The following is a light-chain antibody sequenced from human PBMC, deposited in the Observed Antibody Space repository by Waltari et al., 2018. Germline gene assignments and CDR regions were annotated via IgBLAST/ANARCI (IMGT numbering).Light chain of an antibody. V-gene: IGKV4-1*01. CDR1: QSVLYNSNGKNY. CDR3: QQYYRSRT. CDR2: CAS. J-gene: IGKJ1*01. Sequence: DIVMTQSPDSLAVSLGERATINCKSSQSVLYNSNGKNYLAWYQQKPGQPPKLLIYCASTRQSGVPDRFSGSGSGTDFTLTINSLQAEDVAVYYCQQYYRSRTFGQGTKVEIK.